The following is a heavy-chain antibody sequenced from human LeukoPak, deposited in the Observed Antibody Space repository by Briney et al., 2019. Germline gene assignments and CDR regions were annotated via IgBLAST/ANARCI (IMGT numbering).Heavy chain of an antibody. D-gene: IGHD3-22*01. CDR1: RFTVSNNY. Sequence: PGGSLRLSCAASRFTVSNNYMNWVRQAPGKGLEWVSVIYSGGNTYYADSVKGRFTISRDNSKNTLYLQMNSLRAEDTAMYYCARDLKHYYDSSGSGWGQGTLVTVSS. CDR3: ARDLKHYYDSSGSG. J-gene: IGHJ4*02. CDR2: IYSGGNT. V-gene: IGHV3-53*01.